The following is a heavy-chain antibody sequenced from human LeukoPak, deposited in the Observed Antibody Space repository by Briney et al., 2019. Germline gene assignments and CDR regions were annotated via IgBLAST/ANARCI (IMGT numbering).Heavy chain of an antibody. V-gene: IGHV5-51*01. D-gene: IGHD5-12*01. CDR3: ARQSSGYSGYDPFDY. CDR2: IYPGDSDT. CDR1: GYSFTSYW. Sequence: GESLKISCKGSGYSFTSYWIGWVRQLPGHGLAWMGIIYPGDSDTRYSPSFQGQVTISADKSISTAYLQWSSLKASDTAMYYCARQSSGYSGYDPFDYWGQGTLVTVSS. J-gene: IGHJ4*02.